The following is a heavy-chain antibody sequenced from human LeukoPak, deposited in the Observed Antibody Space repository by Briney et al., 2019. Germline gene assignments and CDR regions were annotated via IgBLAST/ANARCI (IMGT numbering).Heavy chain of an antibody. CDR1: GGSLSRSSYY. CDR3: ARHRYYDFGSGYMGLYYFDY. V-gene: IGHV4-39*01. J-gene: IGHJ4*02. D-gene: IGHD3-3*01. Sequence: PSETLPLTCTVSGGSLSRSSYYWGWIRQPPGKGLEWIRRIYYSGSTYYNPSVKSRFTISVDTSKNQFSLKLSSVTAADTAVYYCARHRYYDFGSGYMGLYYFDYWGQGTLVTVSS. CDR2: IYYSGST.